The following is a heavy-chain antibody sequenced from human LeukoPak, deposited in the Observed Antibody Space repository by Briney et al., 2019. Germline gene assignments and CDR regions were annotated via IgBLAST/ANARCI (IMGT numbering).Heavy chain of an antibody. CDR2: ISSDGITE. J-gene: IGHJ6*03. CDR1: GFTLSSYG. CDR3: VREVGDIIVVPGTLDQFYYYMDV. Sequence: PGGSLRLSCAASGFTLSSYGMNWVRQAPGKGLVWVSRISSDGITETYADSVKGRFTISRDNAKNTLYLEVNSLRAEDTAVYYCVREVGDIIVVPGTLDQFYYYMDVWGKGTTVTVSS. D-gene: IGHD2-2*01. V-gene: IGHV3-74*01.